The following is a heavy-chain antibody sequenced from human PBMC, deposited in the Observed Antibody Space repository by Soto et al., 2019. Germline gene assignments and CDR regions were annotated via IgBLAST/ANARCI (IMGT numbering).Heavy chain of an antibody. D-gene: IGHD6-13*01. Sequence: QVQLQESGPGLVKPSETLSLTCTVSGGSMSRYYWSWIRQPPGKGLEWIGYIYYSGHTNHNPSLTSRVPISVDTSKNQFSLKLSSVTAADTAVYYCARGIATTEMDVWGQGTTVTVSS. CDR2: IYYSGHT. J-gene: IGHJ6*02. V-gene: IGHV4-59*01. CDR3: ARGIATTEMDV. CDR1: GGSMSRYY.